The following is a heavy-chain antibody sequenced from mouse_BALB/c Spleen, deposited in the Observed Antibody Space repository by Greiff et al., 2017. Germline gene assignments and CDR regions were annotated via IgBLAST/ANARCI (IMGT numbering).Heavy chain of an antibody. CDR3: ARGIYCGNPDWFAY. CDR1: GYAFSSYW. V-gene: IGHV1-80*01. J-gene: IGHJ3*01. Sequence: QVQLQQSGAELVRPGSSVKISCKASGYAFSSYWMNWVKQRPGQGLEWIGQIYPGDGDTNYNGKFKGKATLTADKSSSTAYMQLSSLTSEDSAVYFCARGIYCGNPDWFAYWGPGTLVTVSA. D-gene: IGHD2-1*01. CDR2: IYPGDGDT.